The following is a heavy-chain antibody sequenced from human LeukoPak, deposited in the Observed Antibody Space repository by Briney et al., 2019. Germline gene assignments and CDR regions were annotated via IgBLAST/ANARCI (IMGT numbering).Heavy chain of an antibody. Sequence: SETLSLTCTVSGGSISSSRYYWGWIRQPPGKGLEWIGTIYYSGSTYYNPFLKSRVTISVDTSKNLFSLKLSSVTAADTAVYYCARREDIVIVPAHAFDIWGQGTMVTVSS. J-gene: IGHJ3*02. V-gene: IGHV4-39*01. D-gene: IGHD2-2*01. CDR3: ARREDIVIVPAHAFDI. CDR2: IYYSGST. CDR1: GGSISSSRYY.